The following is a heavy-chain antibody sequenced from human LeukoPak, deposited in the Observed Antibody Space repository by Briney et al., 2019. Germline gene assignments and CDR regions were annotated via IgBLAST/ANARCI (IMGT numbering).Heavy chain of an antibody. D-gene: IGHD2/OR15-2a*01. V-gene: IGHV5-51*04. CDR3: ARGINDEYFQY. CDR2: IYPGDSDI. Sequence: GESLKISCKDSPYYFINYWIGWVRQMPGKGLEWMGIIYPGDSDIRYNPSFQGQVTISADKPFSTAYLQWNSLKASDTAIYYFARGINDEYFQYWGQGTLVTVSS. J-gene: IGHJ1*01. CDR1: PYYFINYW.